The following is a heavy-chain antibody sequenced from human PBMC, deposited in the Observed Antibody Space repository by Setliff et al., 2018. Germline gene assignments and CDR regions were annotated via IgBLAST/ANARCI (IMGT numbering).Heavy chain of an antibody. D-gene: IGHD2-15*01. Sequence: SETLSLTCAVSGYFISSGYYWGWIRQPPGKGLEWIGSIYHSGSTYYNPSLKSRVTISVDTSKRQFSLKLSSVTAADTAVCYCARRHCSGGSCYSLNYFDYWGQGTLVTVSS. V-gene: IGHV4-38-2*01. CDR3: ARRHCSGGSCYSLNYFDY. J-gene: IGHJ4*02. CDR1: GYFISSGYY. CDR2: IYHSGST.